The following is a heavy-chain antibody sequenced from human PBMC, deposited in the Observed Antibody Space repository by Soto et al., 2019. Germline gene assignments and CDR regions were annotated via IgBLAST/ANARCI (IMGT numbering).Heavy chain of an antibody. J-gene: IGHJ5*02. D-gene: IGHD3-16*01. Sequence: PGGSLRLSCAASGFTFDKFAMSWVRHVPGKGLEWVSSLTASGSSTYYAGSVQGRFTISRDNSKYTLFLQMSSLRVEDAAVYYCARNQQGIFMRTFGGVNWLDHWGQGTLFTVSS. CDR2: LTASGSST. CDR3: ARNQQGIFMRTFGGVNWLDH. CDR1: GFTFDKFA. V-gene: IGHV3-23*01.